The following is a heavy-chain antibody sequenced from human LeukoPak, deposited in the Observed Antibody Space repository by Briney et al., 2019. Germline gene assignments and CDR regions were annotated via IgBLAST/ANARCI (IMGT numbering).Heavy chain of an antibody. V-gene: IGHV4-34*01. CDR3: ASLLDSSGYYSVPDY. J-gene: IGHJ4*02. CDR2: INHSGST. D-gene: IGHD3-22*01. Sequence: SETLSLTCAVYGGSFSGYYWSWIRQPPGKGLEWIGEINHSGSTNYNPSLKSRVTISVDTSENQFSLKLSSVTAADTAVYYCASLLDSSGYYSVPDYWGQGTLVTVSS. CDR1: GGSFSGYY.